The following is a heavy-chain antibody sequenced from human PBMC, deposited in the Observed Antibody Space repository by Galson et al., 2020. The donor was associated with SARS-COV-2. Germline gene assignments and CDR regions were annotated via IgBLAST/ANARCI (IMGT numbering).Heavy chain of an antibody. Sequence: GGSLRLSCAASGFTVSSNHMSWVRQAPGKGLEWISVVYSGGSTLHSDSVKGRFAISRDNSKNTVYLQMNSLRAEDTAFYYCTRDRANTYGRAFDCWGQGTLVTVSS. D-gene: IGHD3-10*02. CDR1: GFTVSSNH. CDR2: VYSGGST. V-gene: IGHV3-66*01. J-gene: IGHJ4*02. CDR3: TRDRANTYGRAFDC.